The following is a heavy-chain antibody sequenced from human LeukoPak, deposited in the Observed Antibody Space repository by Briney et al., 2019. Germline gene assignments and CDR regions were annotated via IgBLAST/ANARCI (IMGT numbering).Heavy chain of an antibody. CDR3: AKDPNGDYVGAFDS. D-gene: IGHD4-17*01. J-gene: IGHJ3*02. Sequence: AGGSLRLSCAASGFTVSSNYMSWVRQAPGKGLEWVSGIHGSGETTYYADSVKGRFTISRDNSREMLYLQMNSLRVEDTAVYYCAKDPNGDYVGAFDSWGQGTMVTVSS. V-gene: IGHV3-23*01. CDR2: IHGSGETT. CDR1: GFTVSSNY.